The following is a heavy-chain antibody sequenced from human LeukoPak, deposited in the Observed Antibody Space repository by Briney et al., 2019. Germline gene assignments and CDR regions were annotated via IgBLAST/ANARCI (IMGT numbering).Heavy chain of an antibody. D-gene: IGHD3-9*01. Sequence: GGSLRLSCAASGFTFSSYVMHWVRQAPGKGLEWVAFIRYDGSNKYYADSVKGRFTISRDNSKNTLYLQMNSLRAEDTAVYYCAKDAVLRYFDWYRYRYYYYYYMDVWGKGTTVTISS. CDR3: AKDAVLRYFDWYRYRYYYYYYMDV. CDR1: GFTFSSYV. CDR2: IRYDGSNK. J-gene: IGHJ6*03. V-gene: IGHV3-30*02.